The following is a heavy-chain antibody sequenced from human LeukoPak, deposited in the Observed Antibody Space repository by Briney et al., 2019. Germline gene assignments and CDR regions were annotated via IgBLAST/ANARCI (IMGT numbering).Heavy chain of an antibody. J-gene: IGHJ4*02. D-gene: IGHD1-14*01. CDR2: ISSSSSYT. CDR3: AREGGITGTTDY. V-gene: IGHV3-11*05. Sequence: GGSLRLSCAASGFTFSDYYMSWIRQAPGKGLEWVSYISSSSSYTNYADSVKGRFTISRDNAKNSLYLQMNSLRAEDTAVYYCAREGGITGTTDYWGQGTLVTVSS. CDR1: GFTFSDYY.